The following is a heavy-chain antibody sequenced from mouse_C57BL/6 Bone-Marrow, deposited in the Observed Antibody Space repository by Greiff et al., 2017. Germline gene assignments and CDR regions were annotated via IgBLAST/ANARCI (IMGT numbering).Heavy chain of an antibody. CDR3: ASGYDYDYAMDY. CDR2: INPNYGTT. V-gene: IGHV1-39*01. Sequence: VQLQQSEPELVKPGASVKISCKASGYSFTDYNMNWVKQSNGKSLEWIGVINPNYGTTSYNQKFKGKATLTADQSSSTAYMQLNSLTSEDSAVYYCASGYDYDYAMDYWGQGTSVTVSS. CDR1: GYSFTDYN. J-gene: IGHJ4*01. D-gene: IGHD2-4*01.